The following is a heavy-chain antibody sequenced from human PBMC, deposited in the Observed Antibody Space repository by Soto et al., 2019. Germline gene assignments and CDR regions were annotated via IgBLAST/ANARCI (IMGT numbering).Heavy chain of an antibody. CDR1: GFTFSTYS. Sequence: PGGSQRLRCAASGFTFSTYSMNWIRQAPGKGLEWVSYISSGSTTYYADSVKGRFTVSRDNVKNSLFLQMNSLRDEDTAVYYCARVAIASGGVIAVTYALDVWGQGTMVTVSS. J-gene: IGHJ6*02. CDR2: ISSGSTT. CDR3: ARVAIASGGVIAVTYALDV. D-gene: IGHD3-16*02. V-gene: IGHV3-48*02.